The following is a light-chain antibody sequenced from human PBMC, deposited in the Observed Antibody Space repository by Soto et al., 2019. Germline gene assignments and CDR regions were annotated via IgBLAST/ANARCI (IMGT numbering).Light chain of an antibody. CDR3: QHSGDFRWT. J-gene: IGKJ1*01. CDR2: GAS. Sequence: KQSVVALSLNQGERATLSCRATETVRNNYLAWYQQKPGQAPKFLIYGASSRATGIPDRFSGRGFGTDFTLTISRLEPEDFAVYYCQHSGDFRWTFGLGTKVDIK. V-gene: IGKV3-20*01. CDR1: ETVRNNY.